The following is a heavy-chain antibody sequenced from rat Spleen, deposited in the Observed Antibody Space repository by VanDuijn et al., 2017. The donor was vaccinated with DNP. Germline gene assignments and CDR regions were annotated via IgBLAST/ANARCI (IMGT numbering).Heavy chain of an antibody. Sequence: EVQLQESGPGLVKPSQSLSLTGSVTGYSITSSYRWNWIRKFPGNKLEWMGYINSAGSTNYNPSLKSRISITRDTSKNQFFLQVNSVTTEDTATYYCARSGAVAFDYWGQGVMVTVSS. D-gene: IGHD1-3*01. CDR2: INSAGST. V-gene: IGHV3-3*01. CDR1: GYSITSSYR. CDR3: ARSGAVAFDY. J-gene: IGHJ2*01.